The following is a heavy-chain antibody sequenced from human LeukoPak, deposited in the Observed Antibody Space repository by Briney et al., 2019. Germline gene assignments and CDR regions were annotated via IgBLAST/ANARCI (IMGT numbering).Heavy chain of an antibody. Sequence: GFTFXSYSMNWVRQVPGKGLEWVSALRDSGDTTYYADSVKGRFTISRDNSKNTLYMQMNRLRAEDTAVYYCAXLPXYSYGHPYYFDYWGQGTLVTVSS. CDR3: AXLPXYSYGHPYYFDY. V-gene: IGHV3-23*01. CDR1: GFTFXSYS. CDR2: LRDSGDTT. J-gene: IGHJ4*02. D-gene: IGHD5-18*01.